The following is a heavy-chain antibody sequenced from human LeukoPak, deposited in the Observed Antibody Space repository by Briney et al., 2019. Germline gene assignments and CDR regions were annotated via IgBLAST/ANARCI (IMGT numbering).Heavy chain of an antibody. V-gene: IGHV1-69*13. Sequence: SVKVSCKASGYTFTSYDINWVQQAPGQGLEWMGGIIPIFGTANYAQKFQGRVTITADESTSTAYMELSSLRSEDTAVYYCARGARYSSSSVLPAYYYYYMDVWGKGTTVTVSS. CDR2: IIPIFGTA. CDR3: ARGARYSSSSVLPAYYYYYMDV. D-gene: IGHD6-6*01. J-gene: IGHJ6*03. CDR1: GYTFTSYD.